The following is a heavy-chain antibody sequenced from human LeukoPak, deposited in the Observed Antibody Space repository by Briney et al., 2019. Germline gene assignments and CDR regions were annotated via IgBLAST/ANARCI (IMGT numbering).Heavy chain of an antibody. V-gene: IGHV3-23*01. CDR3: AKGSYYYDSSGYHYYFDY. Sequence: GGSLRLSCAASGFTFNSYGMSWVRQAPGKGLQWVSSISGGGGNTYYADSVKGRFTISRDNSKNTLYLQMNSLRAEDTAVYYCAKGSYYYDSSGYHYYFDYWGQGTLVTVSS. J-gene: IGHJ4*02. CDR1: GFTFNSYG. CDR2: ISGGGGNT. D-gene: IGHD3-22*01.